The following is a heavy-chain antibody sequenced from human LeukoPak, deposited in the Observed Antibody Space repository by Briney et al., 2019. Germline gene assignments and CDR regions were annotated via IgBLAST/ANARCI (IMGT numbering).Heavy chain of an antibody. D-gene: IGHD6-19*01. CDR3: ARDPYSSGWYKDAFDI. V-gene: IGHV3-21*01. Sequence: GGSLRLSCAASGFTVNSNYMNWVRQAPGKGLEWVSSISGSSSYINYADSVKGRFTISRDNAQNSLFLQLNSLRAEDTAVYYCARDPYSSGWYKDAFDIWGQGTMVTVSS. CDR2: ISGSSSYI. CDR1: GFTVNSNY. J-gene: IGHJ3*02.